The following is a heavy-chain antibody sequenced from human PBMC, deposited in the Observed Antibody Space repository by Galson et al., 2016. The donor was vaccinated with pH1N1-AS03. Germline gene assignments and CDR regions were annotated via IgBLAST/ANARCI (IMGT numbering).Heavy chain of an antibody. Sequence: SVKVSCKASGYIFTGYYMHWVRQAPGQGLEWMGWINPTSGDTNYAQKFQGRVTMTRDSAISTDYMELRILRSDDTAVYYCARGAESGGGLGGDHWGQGTRVTVSS. D-gene: IGHD1-26*01. J-gene: IGHJ4*02. CDR1: GYIFTGYY. V-gene: IGHV1-2*02. CDR3: ARGAESGGGLGGDH. CDR2: INPTSGDT.